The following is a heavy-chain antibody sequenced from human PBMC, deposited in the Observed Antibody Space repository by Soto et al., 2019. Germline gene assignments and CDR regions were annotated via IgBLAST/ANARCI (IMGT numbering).Heavy chain of an antibody. Sequence: SETLSLTCTVSGGSVSSGSYYWSWIRQPPGKGLEWIGYIYYSGSTNYNPSLKSRVTISVDTSKNQFSLKLSSVTAADTAVYYCARGFYYYDRGYAFDIWGQGTMVTVSS. D-gene: IGHD3-22*01. V-gene: IGHV4-61*01. CDR3: ARGFYYYDRGYAFDI. J-gene: IGHJ3*02. CDR2: IYYSGST. CDR1: GGSVSSGSYY.